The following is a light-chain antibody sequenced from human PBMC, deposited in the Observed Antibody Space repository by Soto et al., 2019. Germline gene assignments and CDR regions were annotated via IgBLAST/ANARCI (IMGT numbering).Light chain of an antibody. J-gene: IGKJ1*01. CDR1: QGISTF. CDR3: QHTRTTPRT. CDR2: GAS. Sequence: DIPMTQSPSSLFASVGDRVTITCRASQGISTFLHWYQQRPGKAPSLIIYGASNLQSGVPSRFSGRGSGTVFSLTISTLQPEDVATYYCQHTRTTPRTFGQGTKVEIK. V-gene: IGKV1-39*01.